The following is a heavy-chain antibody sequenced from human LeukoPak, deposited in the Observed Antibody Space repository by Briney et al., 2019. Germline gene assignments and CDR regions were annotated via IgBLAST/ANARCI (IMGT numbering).Heavy chain of an antibody. CDR1: GFTFSSYG. CDR3: ENLDYYGSGSYYVNTFDI. CDR2: ISYDGSHK. V-gene: IGHV3-30*18. Sequence: GGSLRLSCAASGFTFSSYGMHWVRQAPGKGLEWVAVISYDGSHKYYADSVKGRFTISRDNSKNTLYLQMNSMRAEDTGVYSCENLDYYGSGSYYVNTFDIWGQGKMVTVSS. D-gene: IGHD3-10*01. J-gene: IGHJ3*02.